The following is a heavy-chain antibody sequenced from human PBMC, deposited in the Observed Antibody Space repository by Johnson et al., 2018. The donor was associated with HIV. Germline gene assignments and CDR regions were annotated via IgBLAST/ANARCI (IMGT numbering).Heavy chain of an antibody. CDR1: GFTVSTNY. V-gene: IGHV3-66*01. Sequence: VQLVESGGGLVQPGGSLRLSCASGFTVSTNYMSWVRQAPGKGLEWVSVIYSGDTTYYADSVKGRFTISRDDSKNTLYLQMNSLKTEDTAVYYCTTDDAPSYGEYGEAFDIWGQGTMVIVSS. D-gene: IGHD4-17*01. CDR2: IYSGDTT. CDR3: TTDDAPSYGEYGEAFDI. J-gene: IGHJ3*02.